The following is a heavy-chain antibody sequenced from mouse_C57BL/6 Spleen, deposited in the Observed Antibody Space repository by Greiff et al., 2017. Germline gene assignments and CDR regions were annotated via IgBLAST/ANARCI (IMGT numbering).Heavy chain of an antibody. J-gene: IGHJ4*01. CDR3: AKHEDQGEAMDY. Sequence: EVQRVESGGDLVKPGGSLKLSCAASGFTFSSYGMSWVRQTPDKRLEWVATISSGGSYTYYPDSVKGRFTISRDNAKNTLYLQMSSLKSEDTAMYYCAKHEDQGEAMDYWGQGTSVTVSS. V-gene: IGHV5-6*01. CDR2: ISSGGSYT. CDR1: GFTFSSYG.